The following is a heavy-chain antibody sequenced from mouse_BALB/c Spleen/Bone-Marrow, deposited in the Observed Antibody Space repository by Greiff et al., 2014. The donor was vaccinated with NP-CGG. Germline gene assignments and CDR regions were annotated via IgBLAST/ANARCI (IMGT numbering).Heavy chain of an antibody. J-gene: IGHJ4*01. Sequence: EVQLQQSGPELVKPGVSMKISCKASGYSFTGYTMNWVKQSHGKNLEWIGLINPYDGGTSYNQKFKGEATLTVDKSSTTAFMELLSLTSEDSAVYYCARWDYYGYAMDNWGQGTSVTVSS. CDR1: GYSFTGYT. V-gene: IGHV1-18*01. CDR3: ARWDYYGYAMDN. D-gene: IGHD1-1*01. CDR2: INPYDGGT.